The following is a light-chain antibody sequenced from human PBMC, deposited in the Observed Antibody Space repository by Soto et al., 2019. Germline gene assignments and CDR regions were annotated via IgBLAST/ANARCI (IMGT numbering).Light chain of an antibody. J-gene: IGLJ2*01. Sequence: QSVLTQPASVSGSPGQSITISCTGTSSDVGSYNYVSWYQQHPGKAPKLMIYDVSNRPSGISNRFSGSKSGNTASLTISGLQSEDEAEYYCSSKTSSSIVVFGGGTKVTVL. CDR3: SSKTSSSIVV. V-gene: IGLV2-14*01. CDR2: DVS. CDR1: SSDVGSYNY.